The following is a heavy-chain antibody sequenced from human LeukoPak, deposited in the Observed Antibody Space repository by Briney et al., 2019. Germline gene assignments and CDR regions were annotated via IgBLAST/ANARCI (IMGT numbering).Heavy chain of an antibody. CDR1: GFSFSSYA. CDR3: AELGITMIGGV. CDR2: ISSSGSTI. Sequence: PGGSLRLSCATSGFSFSSYAMSWVRQAPGKGLEWVSYISSSGSTIYYADSVKGRFTISRDNAKNSLYLQMNSLRAEDTAVYYCAELGITMIGGVWGKGTTVTISS. V-gene: IGHV3-48*03. J-gene: IGHJ6*04. D-gene: IGHD3-10*02.